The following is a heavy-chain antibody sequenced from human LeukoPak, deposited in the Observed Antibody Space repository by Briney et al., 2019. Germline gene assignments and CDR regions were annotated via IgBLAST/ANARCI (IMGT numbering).Heavy chain of an antibody. V-gene: IGHV3-11*01. CDR1: GFTFSDYY. J-gene: IGHJ3*02. D-gene: IGHD3-22*01. CDR2: ISSSGSTI. CDR3: ARDIYDSSGYYYVSDAFDI. Sequence: KPGGSLRLSCAASGFTFSDYYMSWIRQAPGKGLEWVSYISSSGSTIYYADSVKGRFTISRDNAKNSLYLQMNSLRAEDTAVYYCARDIYDSSGYYYVSDAFDIWAKGQWSPSLQ.